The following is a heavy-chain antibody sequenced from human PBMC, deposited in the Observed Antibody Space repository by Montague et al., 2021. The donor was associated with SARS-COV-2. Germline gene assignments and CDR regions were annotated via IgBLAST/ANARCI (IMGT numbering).Heavy chain of an antibody. V-gene: IGHV4-59*01. D-gene: IGHD3-3*01. CDR3: ARAPVAHITIFGVVTSFDY. J-gene: IGHJ4*02. CDR2: IYYSGST. CDR1: SGFISSYY. Sequence: SETLSLTCTVSSGFISSYYWSWIRQPPGKGLEWIGYIYYSGSTNYNPSLKSRVTISVDTSKNQFSLKLSSVTAADTAVYYCARAPVAHITIFGVVTSFDYWGQGTLVTVSS.